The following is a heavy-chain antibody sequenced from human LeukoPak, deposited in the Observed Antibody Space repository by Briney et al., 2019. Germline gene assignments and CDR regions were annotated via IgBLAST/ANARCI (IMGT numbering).Heavy chain of an antibody. CDR3: ASGDSWYMRNAFYI. Sequence: GGSLRLSCAASGFSFSNDKMNWVRQAPGKGLEWVSSISSTSSYIYYADSVKGRFTISRDNAKNSQYLQMNSLRVEDTAVYYCASGDSWYMRNAFYIWGQGTMVTVSS. CDR1: GFSFSNDK. CDR2: ISSTSSYI. D-gene: IGHD6-13*01. J-gene: IGHJ3*02. V-gene: IGHV3-21*01.